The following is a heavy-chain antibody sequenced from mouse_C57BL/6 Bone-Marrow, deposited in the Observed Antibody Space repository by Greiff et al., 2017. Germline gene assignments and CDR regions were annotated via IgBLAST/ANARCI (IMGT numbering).Heavy chain of an antibody. J-gene: IGHJ4*01. V-gene: IGHV5-17*01. CDR1: GFTFSDYG. Sequence: EVHLVESGGGLVKPGGSLKLSCAASGFTFSDYGMHWVRQAPEKGLEWVAYISSGSSTISYADTVKGRFTISRDNAKNTLFLQMTSLRSEDTAMYYCARRAMDYWGQGTSVTVSS. CDR3: ARRAMDY. CDR2: ISSGSSTI.